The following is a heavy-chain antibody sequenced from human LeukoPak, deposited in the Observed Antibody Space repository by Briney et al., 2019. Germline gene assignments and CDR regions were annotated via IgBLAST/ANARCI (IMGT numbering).Heavy chain of an antibody. Sequence: ASVKVSCKASGYTFTSYGISWVRQAPGQGLEWMGWISAYNGNTNYAQKLQGRVTMTTDTSTSTAYMELRSLRSVDTAVYYFARVVIRFLEWSSISGVDYWGQGTLVAVSS. J-gene: IGHJ4*02. CDR3: ARVVIRFLEWSSISGVDY. D-gene: IGHD3-3*01. CDR2: ISAYNGNT. V-gene: IGHV1-18*01. CDR1: GYTFTSYG.